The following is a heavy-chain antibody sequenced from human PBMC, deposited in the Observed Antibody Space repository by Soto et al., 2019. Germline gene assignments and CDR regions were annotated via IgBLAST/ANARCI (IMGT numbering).Heavy chain of an antibody. CDR1: GFTFSDYY. Sequence: GGSRRLSCAASGFTFSDYYMSWIRQAPGKGLEWVSYISSSGSTIYYADSVKGRFTISRDNAKNSLYLQMNSLRAEDTAVYYCARCSGTSCPIFDYWGQGTLVTVAS. V-gene: IGHV3-11*01. J-gene: IGHJ4*02. CDR3: ARCSGTSCPIFDY. CDR2: ISSSGSTI. D-gene: IGHD2-2*01.